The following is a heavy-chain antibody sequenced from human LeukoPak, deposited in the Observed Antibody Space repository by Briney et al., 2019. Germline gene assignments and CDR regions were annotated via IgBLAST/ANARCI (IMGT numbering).Heavy chain of an antibody. CDR2: INPNSGGT. CDR1: GYTFTGYY. V-gene: IGHV1-2*02. CDR3: ARITGTTGS. D-gene: IGHD1-14*01. J-gene: IGHJ4*02. Sequence: ASVKVSCKASGYTFTGYYLHWVRQAPGQGLEWMGWINPNSGGTSYAQDFQGRVTMTRDTSIGTAYMELSRLTSDDTAVYFCARITGTTGSWGQGTLVTVSS.